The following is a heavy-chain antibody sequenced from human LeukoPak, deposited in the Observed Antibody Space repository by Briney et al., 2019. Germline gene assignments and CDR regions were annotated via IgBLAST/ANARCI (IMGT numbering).Heavy chain of an antibody. J-gene: IGHJ4*02. CDR1: GYTFTDYY. V-gene: IGHV1-2*02. CDR2: INPISGGT. CDR3: ARGYYGSSSYYFDY. Sequence: ASVKVSCKASGYTFTDYYMHWVRQAPGQGLEWMGWINPISGGTNYEQKFQGRVTMTRDTSISTAYMELSRLRSDDTAVYYCARGYYGSSSYYFDYWGQGTLVTVSS. D-gene: IGHD3-22*01.